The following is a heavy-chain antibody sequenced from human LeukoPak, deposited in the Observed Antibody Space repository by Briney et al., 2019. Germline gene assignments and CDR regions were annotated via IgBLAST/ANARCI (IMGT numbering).Heavy chain of an antibody. Sequence: PGGSLRLSCAASGFTFARNGMSWGRQAPGKGLEWISAISGRGITTFYADSVKGRFTISRDNSKNTLYLQMNSLRAEDTAVYYCAKERREQSRDNYFDYWGQGTLVTVSS. V-gene: IGHV3-23*01. CDR3: AKERREQSRDNYFDY. D-gene: IGHD1-26*01. CDR1: GFTFARNG. J-gene: IGHJ4*02. CDR2: ISGRGITT.